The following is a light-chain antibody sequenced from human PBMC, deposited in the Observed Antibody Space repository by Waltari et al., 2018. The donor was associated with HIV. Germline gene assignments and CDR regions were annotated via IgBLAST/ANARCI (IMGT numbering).Light chain of an antibody. J-gene: IGKJ3*01. CDR3: HQYYVPPFT. Sequence: DIVTTQSPESLSLSLGERATINCKSSQSVLVRSKKRDSNYRAWYQHKPGQPPKLLFYWGSTRESGVPDRFSASGSGTDFTLTISCLQAEDVAVYYCHQYYVPPFTFGPGTRVDLK. CDR2: WGS. CDR1: QSVLVRSKKRDSNY. V-gene: IGKV4-1*01.